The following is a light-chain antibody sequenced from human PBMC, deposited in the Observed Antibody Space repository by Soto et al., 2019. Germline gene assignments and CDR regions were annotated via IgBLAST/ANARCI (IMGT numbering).Light chain of an antibody. CDR2: CNT. V-gene: IGLV1-40*01. CDR3: QSYDNRLSGYV. CDR1: SSNIGSGYD. Sequence: QSVLKQPPSVSGAPGQRVTISCTEGSSNIGSGYDVHWYQQLPGTAPKLLIYCNTNRPSGVPDRFSASTSATSASLAITGLQAEDEGDYYCQSYDNRLSGYVFGTGTKVTVL. J-gene: IGLJ1*01.